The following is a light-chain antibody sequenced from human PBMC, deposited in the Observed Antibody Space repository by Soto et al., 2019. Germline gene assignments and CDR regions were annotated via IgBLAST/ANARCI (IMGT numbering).Light chain of an antibody. CDR3: QQVNSYPFT. CDR2: KAS. CDR1: QGISSY. V-gene: IGKV1-9*01. J-gene: IGKJ3*01. Sequence: DIQLTQSPSFLSASVGDRVTITCRASQGISSYLAWYQQKPGKAPKLLIYKASTLQSGVPSRFSGSGSGTEFTLTISSPQPEDFATYYCQQVNSYPFTFGPGTKVDIK.